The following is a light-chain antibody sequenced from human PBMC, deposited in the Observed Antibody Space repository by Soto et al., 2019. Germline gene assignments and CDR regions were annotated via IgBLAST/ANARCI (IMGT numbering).Light chain of an antibody. Sequence: EIVLTQSPGTLSLSPGERATLSCRASQSITNYYLAWYQQKPGQTPRLRIYGASSRATGIPDRFSGSGSGTDFTLTISGLEPEDFAVYYCHQYGSSPPTFGQGTKLEIK. J-gene: IGKJ2*01. CDR2: GAS. CDR1: QSITNYY. CDR3: HQYGSSPPT. V-gene: IGKV3-20*01.